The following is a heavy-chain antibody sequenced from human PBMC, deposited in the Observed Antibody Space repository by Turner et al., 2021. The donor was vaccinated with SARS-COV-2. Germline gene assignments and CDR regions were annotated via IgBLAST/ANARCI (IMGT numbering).Heavy chain of an antibody. CDR3: ARAVGATTRFQSLYGMDV. CDR1: GGTFSTYA. D-gene: IGHD1-26*01. Sequence: HVQRVQAGAEVKKPGSSVNVSCKPSGGTFSTYAIHWVRQAPGQGLEWVGMIIPILGMANYAQKFQGRITITADKSTSTAYMELSSLRSEDTAVYYCARAVGATTRFQSLYGMDVWGQGTTVTVSS. J-gene: IGHJ6*02. CDR2: IIPILGMA. V-gene: IGHV1-69*04.